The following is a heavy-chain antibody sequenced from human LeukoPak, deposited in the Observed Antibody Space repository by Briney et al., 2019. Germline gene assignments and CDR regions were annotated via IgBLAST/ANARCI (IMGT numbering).Heavy chain of an antibody. CDR3: ARGSENSSPLDFDY. V-gene: IGHV4-34*01. CDR2: INHSGST. Sequence: GSLRLSCAASGFTFSSFALSWVRQPPGKGLEWIGEINHSGSTNYNPSLKSRVTISVDTSKNQFSLKLSSVTAADTAVYYCARGSENSSPLDFDYWGQGTLVTVSS. CDR1: GFTFSSFA. J-gene: IGHJ4*02. D-gene: IGHD6-6*01.